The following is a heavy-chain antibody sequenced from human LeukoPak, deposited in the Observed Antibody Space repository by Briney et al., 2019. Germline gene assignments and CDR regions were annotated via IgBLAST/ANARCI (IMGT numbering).Heavy chain of an antibody. V-gene: IGHV1-69*13. CDR3: ASYMITIFGVVISGTDYCYYMDV. Sequence: SVKVSCKASGGTFSSYAISWVRQAPGQGLEWMGGIIPIFGTANYAQKFQGRVTITADESTSTAYMELSSLRSEDTAVYYCASYMITIFGVVISGTDYCYYMDVWGKGTTVTVSS. CDR1: GGTFSSYA. J-gene: IGHJ6*03. CDR2: IIPIFGTA. D-gene: IGHD3-3*01.